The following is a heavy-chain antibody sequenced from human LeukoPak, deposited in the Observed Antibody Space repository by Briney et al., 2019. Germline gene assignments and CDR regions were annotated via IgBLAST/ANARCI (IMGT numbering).Heavy chain of an antibody. Sequence: GGSLRLSCAASGFTFSSYAMSWVRQAPGKGLEWVSAISGSGGSTYYGDSVKGRFTISRDNSKNTLYLQMNSLRAEDTAVYYCAKVRVGATLYFDNWGQGTLVTVSS. J-gene: IGHJ4*02. CDR3: AKVRVGATLYFDN. D-gene: IGHD1-26*01. CDR1: GFTFSSYA. V-gene: IGHV3-23*01. CDR2: ISGSGGST.